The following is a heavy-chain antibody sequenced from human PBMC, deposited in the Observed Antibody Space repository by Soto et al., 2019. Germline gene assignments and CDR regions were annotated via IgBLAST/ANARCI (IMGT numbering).Heavy chain of an antibody. CDR1: GGSISSYY. Sequence: QVQLQESGPGLVKPSETLSLTCTVSGGSISSYYWSWIRQPPGKGLEWIGYIHYTGSTNYNPSLKSRVXXSXDRXKNQFSLRLSSVTAADTAVYYCARGTFTYGSVFDYWGQGTLVTVSS. V-gene: IGHV4-59*01. J-gene: IGHJ4*02. CDR3: ARGTFTYGSVFDY. CDR2: IHYTGST. D-gene: IGHD3-10*01.